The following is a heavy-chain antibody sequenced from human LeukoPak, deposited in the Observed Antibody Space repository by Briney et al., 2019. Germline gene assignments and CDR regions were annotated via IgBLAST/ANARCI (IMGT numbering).Heavy chain of an antibody. D-gene: IGHD6-13*01. J-gene: IGHJ4*02. CDR1: GFTFSSYA. V-gene: IGHV3-23*01. Sequence: PGGSLRLSCAASGFTFSSYAMSWVRQAPGKGLEWVSGISGSGGSTYYADSAKGRFTISRDNSKNTLYLQMNSLRAEDTAVYYCAKVGEAAAHNIDYWGQGTLVTVSS. CDR3: AKVGEAAAHNIDY. CDR2: ISGSGGST.